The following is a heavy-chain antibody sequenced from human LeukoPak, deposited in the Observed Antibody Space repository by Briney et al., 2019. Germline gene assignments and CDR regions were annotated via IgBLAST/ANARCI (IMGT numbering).Heavy chain of an antibody. J-gene: IGHJ4*02. CDR2: ISSSSSYI. CDR1: GFTFSSYS. D-gene: IGHD3-22*01. V-gene: IGHV3-21*01. Sequence: GESLRLSCAASGFTFSSYSMNWVRQAPGKRLEWVSSISSSSSYIYYADSVKGRFTISRDNSKNTLYLQMNSLRAEDTAVYYCAKADAPYYYDSSIDYWGQGTLVTVSS. CDR3: AKADAPYYYDSSIDY.